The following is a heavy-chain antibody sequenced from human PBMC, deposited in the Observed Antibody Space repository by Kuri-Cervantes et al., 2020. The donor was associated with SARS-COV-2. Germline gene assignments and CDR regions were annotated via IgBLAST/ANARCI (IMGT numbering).Heavy chain of an antibody. D-gene: IGHD4-17*01. V-gene: IGHV1-24*01. Sequence: ASVKVSCKVSGYTLTELSMHWVRQAPGKGLEWMGGFDPEDGETIYAQKFQGRVTMTEDTSTDTAYMELSSLRSEDTAVYYCATKRLHDPKDWTVTMDYWGQGTTVTVSS. J-gene: IGHJ6*02. CDR2: FDPEDGET. CDR3: ATKRLHDPKDWTVTMDY. CDR1: GYTLTELS.